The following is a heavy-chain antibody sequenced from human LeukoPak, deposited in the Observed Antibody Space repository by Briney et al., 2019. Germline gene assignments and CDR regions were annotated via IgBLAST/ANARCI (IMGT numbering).Heavy chain of an antibody. J-gene: IGHJ6*03. CDR3: AKVGSWYDYYYYYMDV. CDR1: GFTFSSYA. D-gene: IGHD6-13*01. Sequence: GGSLRLSCAASGFTFSSYAMSWVRQAPGKGLEWVSAISGSGGSTYYADSVKGRFTISRDNSKNTLYLQMNSLRAEDTAVYYCAKVGSWYDYYYYYMDVWGKGTTVTVSS. CDR2: ISGSGGST. V-gene: IGHV3-23*01.